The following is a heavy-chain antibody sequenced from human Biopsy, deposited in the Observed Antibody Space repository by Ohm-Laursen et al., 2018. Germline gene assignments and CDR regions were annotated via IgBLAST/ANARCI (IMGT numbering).Heavy chain of an antibody. CDR3: ARMEQPHDY. J-gene: IGHJ4*02. V-gene: IGHV1-2*06. CDR2: INPNSGDT. D-gene: IGHD6-13*01. Sequence: GASVKVSCKVSGYPFSNYYLFWVRQAPGQGLEWMGRINPNSGDTVFARNFQGRVTMTRDTAISTVYMDLRNLRPDDTAVYFCARMEQPHDYWGQGTLVTASS. CDR1: GYPFSNYY.